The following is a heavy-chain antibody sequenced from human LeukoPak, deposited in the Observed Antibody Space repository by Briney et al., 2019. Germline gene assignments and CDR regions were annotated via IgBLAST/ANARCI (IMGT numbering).Heavy chain of an antibody. J-gene: IGHJ5*02. V-gene: IGHV3-7*03. D-gene: IGHD6-19*01. CDR1: GFTFSSYW. CDR2: IKQDGSEK. Sequence: GGSLRLSCAASGFTFSSYWMSWVRQAPGKGLEWVANIKQDGSEKYYVDSVKGRFTISRDNAKNSLYLQMNSLRAEDTALYYCAKDKGSSGWYAWFDPWGQGTLVTVSS. CDR3: AKDKGSSGWYAWFDP.